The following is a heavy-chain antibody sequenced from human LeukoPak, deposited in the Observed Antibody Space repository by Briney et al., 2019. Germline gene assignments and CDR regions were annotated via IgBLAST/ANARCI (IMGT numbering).Heavy chain of an antibody. Sequence: PSETLSLTCTVSHDSISNYYWSWIRQPPGKGLEWIGYIYYSGSTNYNPSLKSRVTISVDTSKNQFSLKLSSVTAADTAVYYCARAGRMRRDWFDPWGQGTLVTVSS. D-gene: IGHD2-15*01. CDR1: HDSISNYY. J-gene: IGHJ5*02. V-gene: IGHV4-59*01. CDR2: IYYSGST. CDR3: ARAGRMRRDWFDP.